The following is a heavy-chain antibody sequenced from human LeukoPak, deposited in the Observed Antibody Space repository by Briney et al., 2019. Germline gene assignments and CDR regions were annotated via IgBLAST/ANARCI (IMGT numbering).Heavy chain of an antibody. Sequence: GGSLRLSCAASGFTFSAYYMNWIRQAPGKGLEWVSVIYSGGSTYYADSVKGRFTISRDNSKNTLYLQMNSLRAEDTAVYYCAREQPNYYFDYWGQGTLVTVSS. CDR2: IYSGGST. V-gene: IGHV3-53*01. CDR1: GFTFSAYY. J-gene: IGHJ4*02. CDR3: AREQPNYYFDY. D-gene: IGHD4/OR15-4a*01.